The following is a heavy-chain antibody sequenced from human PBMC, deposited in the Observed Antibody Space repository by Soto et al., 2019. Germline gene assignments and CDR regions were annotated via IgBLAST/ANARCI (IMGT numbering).Heavy chain of an antibody. CDR1: GFTFDDYA. CDR2: ISWNSGSI. J-gene: IGHJ3*02. Sequence: GGSLRLSCAASGFTFDDYAMHWVRQAPGKGLEWVSGISWNSGSIGYADSVKGRFTISRDNAKNSLYLQMNSLRAEDAALYYCAKEEGNSGSYASDIWGQGTMVTVSS. V-gene: IGHV3-9*01. D-gene: IGHD1-26*01. CDR3: AKEEGNSGSYASDI.